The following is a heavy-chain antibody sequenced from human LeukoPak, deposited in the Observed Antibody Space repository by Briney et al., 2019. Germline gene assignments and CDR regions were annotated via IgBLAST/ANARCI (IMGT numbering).Heavy chain of an antibody. CDR3: ARYLSRGFYFDY. CDR1: GGSISSGNYY. CDR2: INYSGST. V-gene: IGHV4-39*01. Sequence: SETLSLTCTVSGGSISSGNYYWAWLRQPPGKGLEWIANINYSGSTYFNPSLRSRVTISVDTSKNQSSLKLTSVTAADTAVFYCARYLSRGFYFDYWGQGTLVTVSS. J-gene: IGHJ4*02.